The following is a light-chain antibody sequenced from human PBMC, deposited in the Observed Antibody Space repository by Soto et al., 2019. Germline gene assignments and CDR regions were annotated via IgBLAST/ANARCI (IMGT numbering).Light chain of an antibody. V-gene: IGLV2-14*01. CDR3: SSYTSSSTLVV. Sequence: QSALTQPASVSGSPGQSITISCTGTSSDVVGYNYVSWYQQHPGKAHKLMIYDVSNRPSGVSNRFSGSKSGNTASLTLSGLQAEDEADYYCSSYTSSSTLVVFGGGTKLTVL. CDR1: SSDVVGYNY. CDR2: DVS. J-gene: IGLJ2*01.